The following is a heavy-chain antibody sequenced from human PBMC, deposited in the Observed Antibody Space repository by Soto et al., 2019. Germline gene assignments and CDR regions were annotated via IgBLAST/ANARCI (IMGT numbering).Heavy chain of an antibody. CDR3: ARGRDIVVVVAATHYYYGMDV. CDR2: IIPIFGTA. D-gene: IGHD2-15*01. CDR1: GGTFSSYA. Sequence: SVNVSCKASGGTFSSYAISWVRQAPGQGLEWMGGIIPIFGTANYAQKFQGRVTITADESTSTAYMELSSLRSEDTAVYYCARGRDIVVVVAATHYYYGMDVWGQGTTVTVSS. J-gene: IGHJ6*02. V-gene: IGHV1-69*13.